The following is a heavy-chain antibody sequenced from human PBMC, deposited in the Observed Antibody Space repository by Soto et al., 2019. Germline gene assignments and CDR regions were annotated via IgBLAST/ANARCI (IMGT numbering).Heavy chain of an antibody. D-gene: IGHD5-12*01. Sequence: QVQLVQSGAEVKKPGASVKVSCKASGYTFTSYDINWVRQATGQGLEWMGWMNPNSGNTGYAQKFQGRVTMTRNTYIXTXFMELSSLRSEDTAVYYCARGGRWLRPHYYYYGMDVWGQGTTVTVSS. CDR2: MNPNSGNT. CDR3: ARGGRWLRPHYYYYGMDV. V-gene: IGHV1-8*01. CDR1: GYTFTSYD. J-gene: IGHJ6*02.